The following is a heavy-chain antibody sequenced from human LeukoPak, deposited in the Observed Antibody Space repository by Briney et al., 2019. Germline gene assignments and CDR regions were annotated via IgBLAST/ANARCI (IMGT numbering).Heavy chain of an antibody. CDR3: AKDGATYFHYYYMDV. CDR1: GFTFSNYA. CDR2: ISGSGGTP. V-gene: IGHV3-23*01. D-gene: IGHD1-26*01. Sequence: GGSLRLSCAASGFTFSNYAMSWVRQAPGKGLEWVSAISGSGGTPYYADSVKGRFSISRDNSRDTLYLQMNSLRAEDAAVYYCAKDGATYFHYYYMDVWGKGTTVTVSS. J-gene: IGHJ6*03.